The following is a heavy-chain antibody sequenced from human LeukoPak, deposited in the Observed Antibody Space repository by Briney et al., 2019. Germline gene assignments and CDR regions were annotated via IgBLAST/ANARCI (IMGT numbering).Heavy chain of an antibody. V-gene: IGHV4-61*02. CDR1: GGSISSSSYY. D-gene: IGHD6-19*01. J-gene: IGHJ6*02. CDR3: ARASSGGLVDV. CDR2: IYTSGST. Sequence: SETLSLTCTVSGGSISSSSYYWSWIRQPAGKGLEWIGRIYTSGSTNYNPSLKSRVTMSVDTSKNQFSLRLSSVTAADTAVYYCARASSGGLVDVWGQGTTVTVSS.